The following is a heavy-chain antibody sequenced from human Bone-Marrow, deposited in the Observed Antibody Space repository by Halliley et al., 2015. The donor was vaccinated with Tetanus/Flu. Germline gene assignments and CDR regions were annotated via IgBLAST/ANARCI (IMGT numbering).Heavy chain of an antibody. D-gene: IGHD6-13*01. J-gene: IGHJ5*02. V-gene: IGHV1-69*01. CDR2: IIPIFGTP. CDR1: GGSLNNYA. CDR3: ARDFSSSWARDAP. Sequence: QLVQSGAEVKTPGSSVTVSCRASGGSLNNYAINWVRQAPGQGLEWMGEIIPIFGTPKYAPKFRGRVTITADESTSTVFMEVTRWKPEDGALCYCARDFSSSWARDAPWGQGTLVTVSS.